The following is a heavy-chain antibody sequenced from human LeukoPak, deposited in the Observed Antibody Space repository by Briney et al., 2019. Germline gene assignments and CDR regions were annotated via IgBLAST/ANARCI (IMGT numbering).Heavy chain of an antibody. J-gene: IGHJ4*02. CDR1: RFVFSSTG. CDR3: VRDATVGAAYFDF. Sequence: PGGSLRLSCAASRFVFSSTGMHCVRQAPGKGLEWVAYIRYDGGDKFYADSVKGRFTISRDNSKNTLSLQMTTLRPDDTVVYYCVRDATVGAAYFDFWGQGALVAVS. CDR2: IRYDGGDK. V-gene: IGHV3-30*02. D-gene: IGHD6-13*01.